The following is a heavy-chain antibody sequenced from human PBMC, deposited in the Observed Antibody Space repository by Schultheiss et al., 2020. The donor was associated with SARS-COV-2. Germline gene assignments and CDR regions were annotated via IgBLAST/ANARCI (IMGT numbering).Heavy chain of an antibody. CDR2: IYTSGST. V-gene: IGHV4-4*07. J-gene: IGHJ6*03. Sequence: SETLSLTCTVSGGSISSYYWSWIRQPAGKGLEWIGRIYTSGSTNYNPSLKSRITISVDTSKNQFSLKLSSVTAADTAVYYCARGRRTHIVIVNYYYYYMDVWGKGTTVTVSS. D-gene: IGHD2/OR15-2a*01. CDR3: ARGRRTHIVIVNYYYYYMDV. CDR1: GGSISSYY.